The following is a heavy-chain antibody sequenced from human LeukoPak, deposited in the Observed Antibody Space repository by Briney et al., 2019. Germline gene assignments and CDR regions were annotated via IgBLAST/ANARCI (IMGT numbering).Heavy chain of an antibody. J-gene: IGHJ4*02. Sequence: GGSLRLSCVVSGFTFSSYSMIWVRLAPGKGLQWVANMKKDGSETNYVDSVKGRFTISRDNAKNSLYLQMNSLRAEDTAVYYCGRHRSGSGTYFIDSWGQGTLVSVSS. V-gene: IGHV3-7*01. CDR2: MKKDGSET. D-gene: IGHD3-10*01. CDR1: GFTFSSYS. CDR3: GRHRSGSGTYFIDS.